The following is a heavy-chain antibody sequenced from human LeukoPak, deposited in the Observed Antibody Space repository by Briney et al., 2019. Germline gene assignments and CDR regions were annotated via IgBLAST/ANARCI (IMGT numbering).Heavy chain of an antibody. V-gene: IGHV3-7*03. CDR3: ARGVLTAIDYFDY. CDR1: GFTFNTYW. D-gene: IGHD1-20*01. Sequence: GGSLRLSGAASGFTFNTYWMTWVHQAPGQGLEWVADIKEDGSDKYYVDAVKGRFTISRDNAKNSLFLQVNSLRVEDTAVYYCARGVLTAIDYFDYWGQGTLVSVSS. J-gene: IGHJ4*02. CDR2: IKEDGSDK.